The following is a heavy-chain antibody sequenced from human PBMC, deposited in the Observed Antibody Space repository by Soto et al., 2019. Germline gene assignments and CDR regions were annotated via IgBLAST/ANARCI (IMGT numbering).Heavy chain of an antibody. D-gene: IGHD3-22*01. Sequence: QVQLQQWGAGLLKPSETLSLTCAVYGGSLSGYYWSWIRQPPGKGPAWIGEINHRGGTNYNPSLKSRGARSVDTSKNQFSLKLSSVTAADTAVYYCAREWPGSRGYFDYWGQGTLVTVSS. CDR2: INHRGGT. CDR3: AREWPGSRGYFDY. J-gene: IGHJ4*02. V-gene: IGHV4-34*01. CDR1: GGSLSGYY.